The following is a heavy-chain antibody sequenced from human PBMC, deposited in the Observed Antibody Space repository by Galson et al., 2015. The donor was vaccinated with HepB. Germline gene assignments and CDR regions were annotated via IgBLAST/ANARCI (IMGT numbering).Heavy chain of an antibody. CDR3: AREFIGIVGGTTLAYLDY. Sequence: SLRLSCAASGFTYSTYRMNWVRQAPGKGLEWVASITRSSIYVFYADSVKGRFTVSRDNAKNSLYLQMNSLRAEDTAVYYCAREFIGIVGGTTLAYLDYWGQGSIVTVSS. CDR2: ITRSSIYV. D-gene: IGHD1-26*01. CDR1: GFTYSTYR. V-gene: IGHV3-21*06. J-gene: IGHJ4*02.